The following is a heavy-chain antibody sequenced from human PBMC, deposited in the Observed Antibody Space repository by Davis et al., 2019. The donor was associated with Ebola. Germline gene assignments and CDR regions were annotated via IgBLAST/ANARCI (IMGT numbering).Heavy chain of an antibody. J-gene: IGHJ4*02. D-gene: IGHD3-22*01. CDR2: ISYDGSNK. Sequence: PGGSLRLSCAASGFTFSSYAMHWVRQAPGKGLEWVAVISYDGSNKYYADSVKGRFTISRDNAKNSLYLQMNSLRAEDTALYYCASDSSGYYRSFDYWGQGTLVTVSS. CDR1: GFTFSSYA. CDR3: ASDSSGYYRSFDY. V-gene: IGHV3-30-3*01.